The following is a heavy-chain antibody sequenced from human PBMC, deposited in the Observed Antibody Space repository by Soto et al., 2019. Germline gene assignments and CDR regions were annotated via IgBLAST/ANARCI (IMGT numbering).Heavy chain of an antibody. V-gene: IGHV1-69*12. CDR2: IIPIFGTA. J-gene: IGHJ4*02. Sequence: QVQLVQSGAAVKKPGYSVKVSCKASGGTFSSYAISWVRQAPGQGLEWMGGIIPIFGTANYAQKFQGRVTITADESTSTAYMGLSGLRSEDTAVYYCARGGERIITMVRGVMVHWGQGTLVTVSS. CDR1: GGTFSSYA. D-gene: IGHD3-10*01. CDR3: ARGGERIITMVRGVMVH.